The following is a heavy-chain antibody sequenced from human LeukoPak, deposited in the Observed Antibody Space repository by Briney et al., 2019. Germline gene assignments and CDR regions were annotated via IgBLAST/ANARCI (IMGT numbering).Heavy chain of an antibody. CDR2: INPNSGGT. Sequence: VASVKVSCKASGYTFTGYYMHWVRHPHGQGLEWMGWINPNSGGTNYAQKFQGRVTMTRDTSISTAYMELSRLRADDTAVYYCARGRITMVRGVIRWFDPWGQGTLVTVSS. J-gene: IGHJ5*02. V-gene: IGHV1-2*02. CDR3: ARGRITMVRGVIRWFDP. D-gene: IGHD3-10*01. CDR1: GYTFTGYY.